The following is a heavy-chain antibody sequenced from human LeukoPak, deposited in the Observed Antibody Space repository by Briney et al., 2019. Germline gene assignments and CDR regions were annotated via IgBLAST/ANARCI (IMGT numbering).Heavy chain of an antibody. CDR3: ARDRVDSSGYYYYYGIDV. Sequence: SETLSLTCTVSGGSISSYCWSWIRQPAGKGLEWIGRLYTSGSTNYNPSLKSRLTMSADTSKNQFSLNLRSVTAADTAIYYCARDRVDSSGYYYYYGIDVWGQGTAVTVSS. CDR2: LYTSGST. J-gene: IGHJ6*02. V-gene: IGHV4-4*07. CDR1: GGSISSYC. D-gene: IGHD3-22*01.